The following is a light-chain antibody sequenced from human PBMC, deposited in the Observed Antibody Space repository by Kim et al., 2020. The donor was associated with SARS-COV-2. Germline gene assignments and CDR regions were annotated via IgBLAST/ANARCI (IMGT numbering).Light chain of an antibody. CDR3: QQYYSVPLT. Sequence: AYVGDRVTITCRSSQGISNSLVWYQQKSGKAPNLLVYTTSTLHSGVPSRFSGSGSGTDYTLTISSLQPEDFATYYCQQYYSVPLTFGGGTKVDIK. CDR1: QGISNS. CDR2: TTS. J-gene: IGKJ4*01. V-gene: IGKV1-NL1*01.